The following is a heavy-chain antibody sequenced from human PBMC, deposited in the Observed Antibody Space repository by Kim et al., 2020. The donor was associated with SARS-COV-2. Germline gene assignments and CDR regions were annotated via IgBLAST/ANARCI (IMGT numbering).Heavy chain of an antibody. D-gene: IGHD2-2*01. J-gene: IGHJ5*02. V-gene: IGHV7-4-1*02. Sequence: SAPGFTGRFVFSLDTSVSTAYLQISSLKAEDTAVYYCARVPQLLGNWFDPWGQGTLVTVSS. CDR3: ARVPQLLGNWFDP.